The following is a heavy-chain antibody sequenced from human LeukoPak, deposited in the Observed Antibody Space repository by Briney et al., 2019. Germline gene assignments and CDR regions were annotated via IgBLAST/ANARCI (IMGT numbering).Heavy chain of an antibody. CDR1: GFTFSSYA. Sequence: GGFPRLSCAASGFTFSSYAMHWVRQAPGKGLEWVAVISYDGSNKYYADSVKGRFTISRDNSKNTLYLQMNSLRAEDTAVYYCARVDDSNYQYYFDYWGQGTLVTVSS. J-gene: IGHJ4*02. CDR3: ARVDDSNYQYYFDY. V-gene: IGHV3-30-3*01. CDR2: ISYDGSNK. D-gene: IGHD4-11*01.